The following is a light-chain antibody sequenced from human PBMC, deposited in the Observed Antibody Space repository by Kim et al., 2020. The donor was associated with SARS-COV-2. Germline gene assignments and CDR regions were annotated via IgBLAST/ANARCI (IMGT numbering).Light chain of an antibody. Sequence: SYELTQPPSVSVAPGKTARITCGGNNIGSKSVHWYQQKPGQAPVLVIYYDSDRPSGIPERFSGSNSGNTATPTISRVEAGDEADYYCQVWDSSSDHPDWVFGGGTQLTVL. J-gene: IGLJ3*02. CDR3: QVWDSSSDHPDWV. V-gene: IGLV3-21*04. CDR1: NIGSKS. CDR2: YDS.